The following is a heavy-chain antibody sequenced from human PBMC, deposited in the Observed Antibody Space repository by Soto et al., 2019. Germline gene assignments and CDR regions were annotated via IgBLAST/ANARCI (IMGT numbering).Heavy chain of an antibody. V-gene: IGHV5-10-1*01. D-gene: IGHD3-22*01. J-gene: IGHJ4*02. CDR3: ARQIYDSDTGPNFQYYFDS. Sequence: GESLKISCKGSGYSFAGYWITWVRQKPGKGLEWMGRIDPSDSPTYYSPSFRGHVTTSVTKSITTVFLQWSSLRASDTAMYYCARQIYDSDTGPNFQYYFDSWGQGTPVTVSS. CDR1: GYSFAGYW. CDR2: IDPSDSPT.